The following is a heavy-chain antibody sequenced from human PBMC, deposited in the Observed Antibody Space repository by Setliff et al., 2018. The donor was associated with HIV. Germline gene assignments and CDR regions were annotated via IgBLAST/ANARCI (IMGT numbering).Heavy chain of an antibody. CDR2: IYYSGST. J-gene: IGHJ4*02. Sequence: PSETLSLTCTVSGDSTRSSSSYWGWIRQPPGKGLEWIGSIYYSGSTYYNPSLKSRVTISVDTSKNQFSLKLNSVTAADTAVYYCARTRGYTYGYIDSWAQGTLVTVTS. V-gene: IGHV4-39*01. CDR1: GDSTRSSSSY. D-gene: IGHD5-18*01. CDR3: ARTRGYTYGYIDS.